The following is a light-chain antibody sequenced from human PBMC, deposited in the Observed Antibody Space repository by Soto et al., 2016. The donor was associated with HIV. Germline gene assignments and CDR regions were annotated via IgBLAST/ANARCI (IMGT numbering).Light chain of an antibody. CDR2: GAS. V-gene: IGKV1-27*01. CDR1: QGISNY. CDR3: QKYSSAPXT. Sequence: SQTPDVTSRVTITCRASQGISNYLAWYQQKPGKVPKLLIYGASTLQSGVPSRFSGSQSGSDFTLTISSLQPEDVAIYYCQKYSSAPXTFGPGTKVDIK. J-gene: IGKJ3*01.